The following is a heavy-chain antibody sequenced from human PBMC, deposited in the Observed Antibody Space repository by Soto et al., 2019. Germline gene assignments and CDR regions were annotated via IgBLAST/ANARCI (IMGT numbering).Heavy chain of an antibody. CDR2: INHSGST. D-gene: IGHD4-17*01. J-gene: IGHJ4*02. V-gene: IGHV4-34*01. Sequence: PSETLSLTCAVYGGSFSGYYWSWIRQPPGKGLEWIGEINHSGSTNYNPSLKSRVTISVDTSKNQFSLKLSSVTAADTAVYYCAGSFSVTTFDYWGQGTLVTVSS. CDR1: GGSFSGYY. CDR3: AGSFSVTTFDY.